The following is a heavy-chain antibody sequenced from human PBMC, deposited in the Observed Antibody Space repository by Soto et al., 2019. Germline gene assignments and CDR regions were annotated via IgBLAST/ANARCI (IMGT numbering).Heavy chain of an antibody. CDR1: GGSLSGNY. V-gene: IGHV4-34*01. CDR3: ARSITMVRGAKYYFDY. D-gene: IGHD3-10*01. Sequence: SETLSLTCAVYGGSLSGNYWTWIRQSPGKGLEWIGNINHSGSTIYNPSLKSRVTISVDTSKNQFSLKLSSVTAADTAVYYCARSITMVRGAKYYFDYWGQGTLVT. CDR2: INHSGST. J-gene: IGHJ4*02.